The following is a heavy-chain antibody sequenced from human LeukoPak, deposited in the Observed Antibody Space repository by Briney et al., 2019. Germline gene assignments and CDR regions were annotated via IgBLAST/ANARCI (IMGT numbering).Heavy chain of an antibody. CDR2: ISYDGSNK. J-gene: IGHJ4*02. CDR1: GFTFSSYG. Sequence: GGSLRLSCAASGFTFSSYGMHWVRQAPGKGLEWVADISYDGSNKYYADSVKGRFTISRDNSKNTLYLQMNSLRAEDTAVYYCAKGKDIVVVPAALHFDYWGQGTLVTVSS. V-gene: IGHV3-30*18. D-gene: IGHD2-2*01. CDR3: AKGKDIVVVPAALHFDY.